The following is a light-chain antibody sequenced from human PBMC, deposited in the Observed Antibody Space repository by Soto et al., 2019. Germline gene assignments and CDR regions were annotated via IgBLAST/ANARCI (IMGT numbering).Light chain of an antibody. CDR2: EVS. Sequence: QSALTQPASVSGSPGQSIIISCTGTSSDVGSYNFVSWYQQHPGKAPKLMIYEVSKRPSGVSNRFSGSKSGNTASLTISGLQPEDEADYYCGSYAGNSGVFGGGTKVTV. V-gene: IGLV2-23*02. J-gene: IGLJ3*02. CDR3: GSYAGNSGV. CDR1: SSDVGSYNF.